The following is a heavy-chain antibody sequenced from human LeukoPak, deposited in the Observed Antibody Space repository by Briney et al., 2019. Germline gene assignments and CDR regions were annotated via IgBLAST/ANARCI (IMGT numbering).Heavy chain of an antibody. Sequence: GGSLRLSCAASGFTFSSYEMNWVRQAPGKGLEWVSYISNSGSTRYYADTVKGRFTISRDNAKNSLYLQVNSLRAEDTAVYYCARIGFTVTSRVLSYYFDYWGQGTLVTVSS. CDR3: ARIGFTVTSRVLSYYFDY. CDR1: GFTFSSYE. CDR2: ISNSGSTR. V-gene: IGHV3-48*03. D-gene: IGHD4-17*01. J-gene: IGHJ4*02.